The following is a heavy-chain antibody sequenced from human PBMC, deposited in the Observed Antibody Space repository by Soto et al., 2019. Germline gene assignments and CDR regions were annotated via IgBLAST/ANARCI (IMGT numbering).Heavy chain of an antibody. Sequence: PGGSLRLSCAASGFTFSSYSMNWVRQAPGKGLEWVSYISSSSSTIYYADSVKGRFTISRDNAKNSLYLQMNSLRAEDTAVYYCARGNYGDLRLYYYYGMDVWGQGTTVTVSS. V-gene: IGHV3-48*01. D-gene: IGHD4-17*01. J-gene: IGHJ6*02. CDR2: ISSSSSTI. CDR1: GFTFSSYS. CDR3: ARGNYGDLRLYYYYGMDV.